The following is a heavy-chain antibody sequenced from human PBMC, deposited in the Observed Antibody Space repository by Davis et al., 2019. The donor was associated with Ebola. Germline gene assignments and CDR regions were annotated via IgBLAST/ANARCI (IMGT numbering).Heavy chain of an antibody. CDR2: IYYTGST. CDR1: GGSISNYY. CDR3: ARDSGGYGRGDY. D-gene: IGHD3-22*01. Sequence: SETLSLTCTVSGGSISNYYWSWIRQPPGKGLEWIGYIYYTGSTNYNPSLKSRVTISVDTSKNQFSLKLSSVTAADTAVYFCARDSGGYGRGDYWGQGTLVTVSS. J-gene: IGHJ4*02. V-gene: IGHV4-59*01.